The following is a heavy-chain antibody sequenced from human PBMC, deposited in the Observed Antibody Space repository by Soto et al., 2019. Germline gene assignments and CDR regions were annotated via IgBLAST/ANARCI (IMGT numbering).Heavy chain of an antibody. J-gene: IGHJ6*02. V-gene: IGHV4-31*03. CDR1: GASISSGGYY. Sequence: QVQLQESGPGLVKPSQTLSLTCSVSGASISSGGYYWNWIRQHPGKGLEWIGYIYYSGTTYYNPSPKSRVTRSVDTSKNQFSLKLSSVTAADTAVYYCAASCVGCGGFNYYGMDVWGQGTTVTVSS. CDR3: AASCVGCGGFNYYGMDV. CDR2: IYYSGTT. D-gene: IGHD2-21*01.